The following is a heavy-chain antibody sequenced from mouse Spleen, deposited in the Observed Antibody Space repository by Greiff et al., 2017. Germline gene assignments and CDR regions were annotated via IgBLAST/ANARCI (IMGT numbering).Heavy chain of an antibody. CDR3: AKRGYYYGSSYFAY. V-gene: IGHV5-17*01. D-gene: IGHD1-1*01. CDR2: ISSGSSTI. Sequence: EVQLQESGGGLVKPGGSLKLSCAASGFTFSDYGMHWVRQAPEKGLEWVAYISSGSSTIYYADTVKGRFTISRDNAKNTLFLQMTSLRSEDTAMYYCAKRGYYYGSSYFAYWGQGTLVTVSA. J-gene: IGHJ3*01. CDR1: GFTFSDYG.